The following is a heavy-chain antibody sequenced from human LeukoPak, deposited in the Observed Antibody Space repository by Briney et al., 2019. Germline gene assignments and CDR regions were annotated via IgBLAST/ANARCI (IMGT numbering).Heavy chain of an antibody. V-gene: IGHV4-39*01. J-gene: IGHJ4*02. Sequence: SETLSLTCTVSGGSISSSSYYWGWIRQPPGKGLEWIGSIYYSGSTYYNPSLKSRVTISVDTSKNQFSLKLSSVTAADTAVYYCARYSGWEGVGYWGQGTLVTVSS. D-gene: IGHD6-19*01. CDR1: GGSISSSSYY. CDR2: IYYSGST. CDR3: ARYSGWEGVGY.